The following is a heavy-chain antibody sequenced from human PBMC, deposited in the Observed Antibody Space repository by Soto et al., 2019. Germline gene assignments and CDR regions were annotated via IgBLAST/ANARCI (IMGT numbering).Heavy chain of an antibody. CDR2: IHHSGYT. D-gene: IGHD3-10*01. Sequence: QVQLQESGPGLVKPSGTLSLTCAVSGGSISSGNWWSWVRQPPGKGLEWIAEIHHSGYTNYNASXXXXXXXXXXXXXXXXXXXXXXXXXXXXXXXXXXXXXXGVTRVRAGFDYWGQGTLVTVSS. CDR1: GGSISSGNW. J-gene: IGHJ4*02. CDR3: XXXXXGVTRVRAGFDY. V-gene: IGHV4-4*02.